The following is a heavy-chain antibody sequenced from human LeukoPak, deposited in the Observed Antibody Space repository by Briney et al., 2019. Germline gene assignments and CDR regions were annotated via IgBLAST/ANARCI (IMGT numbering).Heavy chain of an antibody. CDR1: SGSISRSSYY. CDR2: IYHSGST. J-gene: IGHJ4*02. V-gene: IGHV4-39*07. CDR3: ARPPRD. Sequence: SETLSLTCTVTSGSISRSSYYWGWIRQPPGKGLEWIGSIYHSGSTYYNPSLKSRVTISVDTSKNQFSLKLSSVTAADTAVYYCARPPRDWGQGTLVTVSS.